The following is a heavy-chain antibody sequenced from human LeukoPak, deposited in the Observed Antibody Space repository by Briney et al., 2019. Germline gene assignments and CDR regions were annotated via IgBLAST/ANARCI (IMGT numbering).Heavy chain of an antibody. D-gene: IGHD3-22*01. Sequence: ASVKVSCKASGYTFTSYYMHWVRQAPGQGLEWMGIINPSGGSTSYAQKFQGRVTMTRDTSTSTVYMELSSLRSEDTAVYYCARDPGYYDSSGYPVVGYFQHWGQSTLVTVSS. J-gene: IGHJ1*01. CDR1: GYTFTSYY. V-gene: IGHV1-46*01. CDR3: ARDPGYYDSSGYPVVGYFQH. CDR2: INPSGGST.